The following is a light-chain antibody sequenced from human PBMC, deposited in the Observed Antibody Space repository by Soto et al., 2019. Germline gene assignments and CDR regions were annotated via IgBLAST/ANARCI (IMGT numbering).Light chain of an antibody. J-gene: IGKJ2*01. CDR2: GAS. V-gene: IGKV3-20*01. Sequence: EIVLTQSPGTLSLSPGERATLSCRASQSVSSSYLAWYQQKPGQAPRLLIYGASSMATGIPDRFSGSGSGTDFTLTISTLEPEDFAVYYCQQYGSSLYTFGQGPSWRSN. CDR3: QQYGSSLYT. CDR1: QSVSSSY.